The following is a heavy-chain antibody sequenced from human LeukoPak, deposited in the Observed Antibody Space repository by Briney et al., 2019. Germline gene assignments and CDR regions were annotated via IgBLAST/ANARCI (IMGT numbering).Heavy chain of an antibody. CDR1: GGTFSSYT. Sequence: SVKVSCKASGGTFSSYTISWVRQAPGQGLERMGGIIPIFGTANYAQKFQGRVTITTDESTSTAYMELSSLRSEDTAVYYCAREDVELRGVVGYWGQGTLVTVSS. V-gene: IGHV1-69*05. J-gene: IGHJ4*02. D-gene: IGHD1-7*01. CDR3: AREDVELRGVVGY. CDR2: IIPIFGTA.